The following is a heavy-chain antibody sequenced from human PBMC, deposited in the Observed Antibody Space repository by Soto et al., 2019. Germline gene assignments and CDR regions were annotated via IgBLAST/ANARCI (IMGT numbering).Heavy chain of an antibody. J-gene: IGHJ5*02. CDR3: ARGPESYYDHIWGSYRYPAEDWFDP. CDR1: GYTFTSYD. V-gene: IGHV1-8*01. Sequence: ASVKVSCKASGYTFTSYDINWVRQATGQGLEWMGWMNPNSGNTGYAQKFQGRVTMTRNTSISTAYMELSSLRSEDTAVYYCARGPESYYDHIWGSYRYPAEDWFDPWGQGTLVTVSS. CDR2: MNPNSGNT. D-gene: IGHD3-16*02.